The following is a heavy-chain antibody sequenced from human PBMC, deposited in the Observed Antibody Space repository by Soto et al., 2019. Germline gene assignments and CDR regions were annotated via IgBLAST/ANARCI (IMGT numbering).Heavy chain of an antibody. CDR3: ARDHWTRYYFYGMDV. CDR1: GFTFGDYV. Sequence: EVQLVESGGGLLNPGRSLRLTCAASGFTFGDYVMNWFRQAPGKGLEWIGFIRSEAYGGTTEYAASVKGRFNISRDDSKSIAYLQLNSLKTEDTAVYYCARDHWTRYYFYGMDVWGQGTTVTVAS. D-gene: IGHD3-3*01. J-gene: IGHJ6*02. V-gene: IGHV3-49*05. CDR2: IRSEAYGGTT.